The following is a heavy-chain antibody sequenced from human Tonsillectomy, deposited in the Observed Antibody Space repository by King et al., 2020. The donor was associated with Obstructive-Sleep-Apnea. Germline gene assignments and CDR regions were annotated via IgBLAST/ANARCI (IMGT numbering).Heavy chain of an antibody. J-gene: IGHJ2*01. V-gene: IGHV6-1*01. CDR2: KSTRSKWFN. CDR1: GDSVSSKSAS. CDR3: ARDAESYWYFDL. Sequence: GQLQQSGPGLVKPSQTFLLTCDSSGDSVSSKSASCNWVRQSPSRGLEWLGRKSTRSKWFNDYAEFVKSRITINPDTSKNQFSLQLNSVTPEDTAVYYCARDAESYWYFDLWGRGTLVTVSS.